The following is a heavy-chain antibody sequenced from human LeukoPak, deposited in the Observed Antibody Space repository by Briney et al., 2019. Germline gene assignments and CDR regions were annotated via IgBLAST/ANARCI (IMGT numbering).Heavy chain of an antibody. CDR3: ARVGSKMGDY. V-gene: IGHV1-69*10. D-gene: IGHD2-8*01. Sequence: VASVKVSCKASGGTFSSYAISWARQAPGQGLEWMGWIIPILGITNYAQKFQGRVTITADKSTSTACMELSSLRSEDTAVYYCARVGSKMGDYWGQGTLVTVSS. CDR1: GGTFSSYA. CDR2: IIPILGIT. J-gene: IGHJ4*02.